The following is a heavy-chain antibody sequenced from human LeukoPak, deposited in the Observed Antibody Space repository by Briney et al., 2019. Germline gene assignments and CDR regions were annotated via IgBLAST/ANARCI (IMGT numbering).Heavy chain of an antibody. D-gene: IGHD6-13*01. CDR2: ISSSGSTI. CDR1: GFTFSDYY. V-gene: IGHV3-11*01. CDR3: ARERGEYSSSWYAY. J-gene: IGHJ4*02. Sequence: AGGSLRLSCAASGFTFSDYYMSWIRQAPGKGLEWVSYISSSGSTIYCADSVKGRFTISRDNAKNSLYLQMNSLRAEDTAVYYCARERGEYSSSWYAYGGKGPLVTVS.